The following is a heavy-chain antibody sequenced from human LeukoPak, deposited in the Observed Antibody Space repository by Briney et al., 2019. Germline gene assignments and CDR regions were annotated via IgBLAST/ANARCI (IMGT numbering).Heavy chain of an antibody. J-gene: IGHJ4*02. CDR1: AETLRRRK. Sequence: ASSAETLRRRKKSRARQAPGQGQKRVSSITSGSSYIYYADSVKGRFTISRDNAKNSLYLQMNSLRAGDTAVYYCARDRVGTTFDYWGQGTLVTVSS. CDR3: ARDRVGTTFDY. D-gene: IGHD1-26*01. CDR2: ITSGSSYI. V-gene: IGHV3-21*01.